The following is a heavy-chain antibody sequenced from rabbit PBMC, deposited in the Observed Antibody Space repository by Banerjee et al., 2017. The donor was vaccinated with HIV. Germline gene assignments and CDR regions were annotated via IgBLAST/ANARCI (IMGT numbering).Heavy chain of an antibody. V-gene: IGHV1S45*01. Sequence: QEQLEESGGGLVKPGGTLTLTCKASGIDFSSYYYMCWVRQAPGKGLEWIACIHTSSGSAYYASWAKGRFTISKTSSTTVTLQMTSLTAADTATYFCAGEDYSSGWDALDLWGPGTLVTVS. CDR1: GIDFSSYYY. J-gene: IGHJ4*01. CDR2: IHTSSGSA. CDR3: AGEDYSSGWDALDL. D-gene: IGHD4-1*01.